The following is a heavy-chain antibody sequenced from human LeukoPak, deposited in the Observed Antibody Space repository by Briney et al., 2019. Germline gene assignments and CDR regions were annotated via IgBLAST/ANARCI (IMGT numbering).Heavy chain of an antibody. CDR1: GFTFSSYA. D-gene: IGHD5/OR15-5a*01. CDR3: AKKVGLVSAPLYYFDV. J-gene: IGHJ4*02. Sequence: PGGSLRLSCAASGFTFSSYAMSWVRQAPGKGLEWVPAISGPAGSWDYADSVKGRFTISRDNSKNTLFLQMNSLRAEDTAIYYCAKKVGLVSAPLYYFDVWGQGTLVTVSS. V-gene: IGHV3-23*01. CDR2: ISGPAGSW.